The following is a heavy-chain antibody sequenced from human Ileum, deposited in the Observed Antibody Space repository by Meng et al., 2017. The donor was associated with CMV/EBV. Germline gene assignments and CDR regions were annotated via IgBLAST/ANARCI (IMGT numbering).Heavy chain of an antibody. CDR1: GFTFSSYW. V-gene: IGHV3-48*04. Sequence: GESLKISCAASGFTFSSYWMSWVRQAPGKGLEWVSYISSSGSTIYYADSVKGRFTISRDNAKNSLYLQMNSLRAEDTAVYYCARGLYYYDSSRYYYWGQGTLVTVSS. CDR3: ARGLYYYDSSRYYY. D-gene: IGHD3-22*01. CDR2: ISSSGSTI. J-gene: IGHJ4*02.